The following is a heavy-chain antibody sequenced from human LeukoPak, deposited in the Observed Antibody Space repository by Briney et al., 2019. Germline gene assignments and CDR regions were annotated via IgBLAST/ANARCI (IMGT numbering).Heavy chain of an antibody. D-gene: IGHD3-10*01. J-gene: IGHJ3*02. CDR1: GGSISSGGYY. CDR3: ARGNYYGSGTYYPDAFDI. CDR2: IYYSGST. Sequence: PSQTLSLTCTVSGGSISSGGYYWSWIRQHPGKGLEWIGYIYYSGSTYYNPSLKSRVTISVDTSKNQFSLKLTSVSAADTAVYYCARGNYYGSGTYYPDAFDIWGQGTMVTVSS. V-gene: IGHV4-31*03.